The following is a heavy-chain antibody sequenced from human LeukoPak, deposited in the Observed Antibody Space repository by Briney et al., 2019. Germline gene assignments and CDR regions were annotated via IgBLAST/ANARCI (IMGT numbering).Heavy chain of an antibody. CDR2: IYYGGST. D-gene: IGHD1-26*01. Sequence: SETLSLTCTVSGGSISSYYWSWIRQPPGKGLEWIGYIYYGGSTNYNPSLKSRVTISVDTSKNQFSLKLSSVTAADTAVYYCARDTGELLRKGSYRTFDIWGQGTMVTVSS. J-gene: IGHJ3*02. CDR1: GGSISSYY. V-gene: IGHV4-59*01. CDR3: ARDTGELLRKGSYRTFDI.